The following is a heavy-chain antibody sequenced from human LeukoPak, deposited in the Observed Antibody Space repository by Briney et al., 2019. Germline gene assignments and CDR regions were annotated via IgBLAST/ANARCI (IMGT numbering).Heavy chain of an antibody. V-gene: IGHV3-30-3*01. CDR1: GFAFSSYA. D-gene: IGHD1-26*01. CDR3: ARDSSHYSGSYLSSFDY. Sequence: GRSLRLSCAASGFAFSSYAMHWVRQAPGKGLEWVAVISYDGTNKYYADSVKGRFTISRDNAKNSLYLQMNSLGAEDTAVYYCARDSSHYSGSYLSSFDYWGQGTLVTVSS. J-gene: IGHJ4*02. CDR2: ISYDGTNK.